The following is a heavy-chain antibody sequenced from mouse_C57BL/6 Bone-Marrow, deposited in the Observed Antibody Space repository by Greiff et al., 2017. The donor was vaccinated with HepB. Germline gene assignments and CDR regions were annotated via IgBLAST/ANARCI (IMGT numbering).Heavy chain of an antibody. V-gene: IGHV1-82*01. CDR3: ATGRLLRGY. Sequence: VQLQQSGPELVKPGASVKISCKASGYAFSSSWMNWVKQRPGKGLEWIGRIYPGDGDTNYNGKFKGKATLTADKSSSTAYMQLSSLTSEDSAVYFCATGRLLRGYWGQGTTLTVSS. CDR1: GYAFSSSW. D-gene: IGHD1-1*01. CDR2: IYPGDGDT. J-gene: IGHJ2*01.